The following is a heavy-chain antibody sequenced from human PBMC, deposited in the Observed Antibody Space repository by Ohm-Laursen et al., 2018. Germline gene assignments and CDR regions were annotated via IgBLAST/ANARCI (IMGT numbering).Heavy chain of an antibody. D-gene: IGHD6-13*01. J-gene: IGHJ4*02. CDR1: GYTFTGYY. CDR2: INPNSGGT. CDR3: AVVAAIAAAVPFDY. V-gene: IGHV1-2*02. Sequence: ATVKISCKASGYTFTGYYMHWVRQAPGQGLEWMGWINPNSGGTNYAQKFQGRVTMTRDTSISTAYMELSRLRSDDTAVYYCAVVAAIAAAVPFDYWGQGTLVTVSS.